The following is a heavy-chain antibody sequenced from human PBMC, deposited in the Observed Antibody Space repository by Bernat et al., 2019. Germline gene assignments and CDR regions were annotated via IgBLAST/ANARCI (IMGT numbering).Heavy chain of an antibody. Sequence: QVQLVQSGAEVKKPGSSVKVSCKASGGTFSSYAISWVRQAPGQGLEWMGGIIPIFGTANYAQKFQGRVTITADESTSTDYRELSSLRSEDTAVYYCARGGDAYCSSTSCDSKGTAYNWFDPWGQGTLVTVSS. V-gene: IGHV1-69*01. J-gene: IGHJ5*02. CDR3: ARGGDAYCSSTSCDSKGTAYNWFDP. CDR1: GGTFSSYA. CDR2: IIPIFGTA. D-gene: IGHD2-2*01.